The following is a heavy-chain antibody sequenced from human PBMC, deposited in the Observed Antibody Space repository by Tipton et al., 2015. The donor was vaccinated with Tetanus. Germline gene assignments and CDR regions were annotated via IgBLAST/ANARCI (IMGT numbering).Heavy chain of an antibody. V-gene: IGHV3-23*04. CDR3: AKDPASRGWFDP. Sequence: QLVQSGAEVKEPGSSARLSCAASGFTFSDYAMAWVRQAPGKGLEWVSGISVRGSHTYYADPVKGRFSISRDNSKNTVYLQMNSLRDEDTAVYYCAKDPASRGWFDPWGQGTLVSVSS. J-gene: IGHJ5*02. CDR1: GFTFSDYA. CDR2: ISVRGSHT.